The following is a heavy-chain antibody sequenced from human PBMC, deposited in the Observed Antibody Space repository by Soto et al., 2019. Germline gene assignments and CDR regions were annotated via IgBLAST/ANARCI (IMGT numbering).Heavy chain of an antibody. CDR1: GGSLTSYY. CDR2: IYYSGST. V-gene: IGHV4-59*01. CDR3: ARRYGGNFDY. D-gene: IGHD3-16*01. Sequence: SETLSLTCTVSGGSLTSYYWAWIRQPPGKGLEWIGYIYYSGSTSYNPSINSRVTISVDTSKNQFSLKLSSVTAADTAVYYCARRYGGNFDYWGQGTLVTVSS. J-gene: IGHJ4*02.